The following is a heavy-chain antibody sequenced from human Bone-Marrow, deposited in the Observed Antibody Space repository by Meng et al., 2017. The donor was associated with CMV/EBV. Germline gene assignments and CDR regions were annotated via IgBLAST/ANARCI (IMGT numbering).Heavy chain of an antibody. CDR1: GFTVSSNY. V-gene: IGHV3-53*01. D-gene: IGHD6-13*01. CDR2: IYSGGST. CDR3: ARDSGSSSWPNLQH. Sequence: GGSLRLSCAASGFTVSSNYMSWVRQAPGKGLEWVSVIYSGGSTYYADSVKGRFTISRDNSKNTLYLQMNSLRAEDTAVYYCARDSGSSSWPNLQHWGQGTLVTVSS. J-gene: IGHJ1*01.